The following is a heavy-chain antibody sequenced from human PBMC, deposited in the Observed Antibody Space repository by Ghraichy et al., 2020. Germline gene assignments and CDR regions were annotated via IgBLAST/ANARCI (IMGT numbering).Heavy chain of an antibody. CDR1: GFTFSSYA. Sequence: GGSLRLSCAASGFTFSSYAMSWVRQAPGKGLEWVSAISGSGGSTYYADSVKGRFTISRDNSKNTLYLQMNSLRAEDTAVYYCAKYGVMSGWGIVVVPAAFDYWGQGTQVTVSS. V-gene: IGHV3-23*01. CDR2: ISGSGGST. J-gene: IGHJ4*02. D-gene: IGHD2-2*01. CDR3: AKYGVMSGWGIVVVPAAFDY.